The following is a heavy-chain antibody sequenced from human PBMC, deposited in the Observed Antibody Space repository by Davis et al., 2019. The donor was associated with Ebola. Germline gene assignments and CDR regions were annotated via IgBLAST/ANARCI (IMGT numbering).Heavy chain of an antibody. J-gene: IGHJ5*02. V-gene: IGHV5-51*01. CDR2: IFPGDSDT. CDR3: ARQGSSGWYRWFDP. Sequence: GGSLRLSCKASGYSFTSYWIVWVRQMPGKGLECMGIIFPGDSDTRYSPSFQGQVTISADKSISTAYLQWSSLKASDTAMYYCARQGSSGWYRWFDPWGQGTLVTVSS. CDR1: GYSFTSYW. D-gene: IGHD6-19*01.